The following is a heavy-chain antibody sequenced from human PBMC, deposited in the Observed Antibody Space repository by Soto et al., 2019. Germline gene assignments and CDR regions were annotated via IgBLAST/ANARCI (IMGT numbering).Heavy chain of an antibody. CDR3: ARVGPYSGSYGAFDI. D-gene: IGHD1-26*01. Sequence: ASVKVSCKASGGTFSSYAISWVRQAPGQGLEWMGGIIPIFGTANYAQKFQGRVTITADESTSTAYMELSSLRSEDTAVYYCARVGPYSGSYGAFDIWGQGTMVTVSS. CDR2: IIPIFGTA. J-gene: IGHJ3*02. V-gene: IGHV1-69*13. CDR1: GGTFSSYA.